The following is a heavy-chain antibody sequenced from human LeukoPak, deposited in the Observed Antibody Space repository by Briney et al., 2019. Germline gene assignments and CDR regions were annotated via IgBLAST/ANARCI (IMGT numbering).Heavy chain of an antibody. CDR1: GFTFSSYG. D-gene: IGHD3-10*01. J-gene: IGHJ4*02. CDR2: ISYDGSNK. V-gene: IGHV3-30*18. CDR3: AKDGSGSYCNGAFDY. Sequence: PGRSLRLSCAASGFTFSSYGMHWVRQAPGKGLEWVAVISYDGSNKYYADSVKGRFTISRDNSKNTLYLQMNSLRAEDTAVYYCAKDGSGSYCNGAFDYWGQGTLVTVSS.